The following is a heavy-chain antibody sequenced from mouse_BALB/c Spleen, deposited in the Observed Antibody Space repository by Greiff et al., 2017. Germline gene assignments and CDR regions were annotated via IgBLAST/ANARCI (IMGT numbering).Heavy chain of an antibody. CDR1: GYSITSDYA. J-gene: IGHJ2*01. D-gene: IGHD1-2*01. V-gene: IGHV3-2*02. CDR3: ARGYWDYCDY. CDR2: IRYSGST. Sequence: EVKLVESGPGLVKPSQSLSLTCTVTGYSITSDYAWNWIRQFPGNKLEWMGYIRYSGSTSYNPSLKSRISITRDTSKNPFFLQLNSVTTEDTATYYCARGYWDYCDYWGQGTTLTVSS.